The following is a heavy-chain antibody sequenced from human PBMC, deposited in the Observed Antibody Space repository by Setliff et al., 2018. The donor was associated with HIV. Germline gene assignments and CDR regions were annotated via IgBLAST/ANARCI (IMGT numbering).Heavy chain of an antibody. D-gene: IGHD3-22*01. CDR2: ICYSGST. J-gene: IGHJ4*02. V-gene: IGHV4-59*11. CDR1: GGSISSHY. CDR3: ARDLGGGRSGYYYDRTIDY. Sequence: SSETLSLTCTVSGGSISSHYWSCIRQPPGKGLEWIGSICYSGSTNYNPSLKSRVTISVDTSKNQFSLKLSSVTAADTAVYYCARDLGGGRSGYYYDRTIDYWGQGTLVTDSS.